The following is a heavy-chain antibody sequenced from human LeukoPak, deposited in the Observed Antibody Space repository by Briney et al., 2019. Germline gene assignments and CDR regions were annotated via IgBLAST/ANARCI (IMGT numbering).Heavy chain of an antibody. CDR3: AKGRGSGNYNAVDI. V-gene: IGHV3-30-3*01. CDR1: GFTFSSYA. J-gene: IGHJ3*02. CDR2: ISYDGSNK. D-gene: IGHD1-26*01. Sequence: GRSLRLSCAASGFTFSSYAMHWVRQAPGKGLEWVAVISYDGSNKYYADSVKGRFTISRDNSKNTLYLQMNTLRTEDTAVFYCAKGRGSGNYNAVDIWGQGTMVTVSS.